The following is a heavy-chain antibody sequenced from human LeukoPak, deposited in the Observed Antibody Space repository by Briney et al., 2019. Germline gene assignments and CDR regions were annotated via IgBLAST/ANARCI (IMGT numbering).Heavy chain of an antibody. D-gene: IGHD3-10*01. V-gene: IGHV3-43*02. CDR1: GFTFDEYA. J-gene: IGHJ3*02. Sequence: GGSLRLSCAASGFTFDEYAMHWVRQAPGKGLEWVSLISGDGATTYYAPSVKGRVTVSRDNNKNSLFLQMSNLRTEDSALYYCAKDSSMVFDAFNIWGQGTLVTVSS. CDR2: ISGDGATT. CDR3: AKDSSMVFDAFNI.